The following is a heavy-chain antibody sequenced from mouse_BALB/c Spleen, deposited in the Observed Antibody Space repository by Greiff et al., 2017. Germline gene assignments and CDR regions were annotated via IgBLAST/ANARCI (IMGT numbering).Heavy chain of an antibody. CDR2: ISSGGSYT. CDR1: GFTFSSYG. J-gene: IGHJ2*01. V-gene: IGHV5-6*01. D-gene: IGHD1-1*01. CDR3: ARRTVDY. Sequence: EVQLVESGADLVKPGGSLKLSCAASGFTFSSYGMSWVRQTPDKRLEWVATISSGGSYTYYPDSVKGRFTISRDNAKNTLYLQMSSLKSEDTAMYYCARRTVDYWGQGTTLTVSS.